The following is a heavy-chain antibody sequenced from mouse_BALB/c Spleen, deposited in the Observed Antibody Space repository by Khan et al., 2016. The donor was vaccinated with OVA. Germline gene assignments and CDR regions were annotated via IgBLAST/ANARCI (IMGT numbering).Heavy chain of an antibody. CDR2: ISDGGRYT. D-gene: IGHD2-13*01. Sequence: EVELVESGGGLVKPGGSLKLSCAASGFTFSDYYMYWVRQTPEKRLEWVATISDGGRYTYYPDSVKGRFSISRDAAKNNLYLQMSSLKSEDTAMYYCARGYYGDPFAYWGRGTLVTVSA. V-gene: IGHV5-4*02. CDR1: GFTFSDYY. J-gene: IGHJ3*01. CDR3: ARGYYGDPFAY.